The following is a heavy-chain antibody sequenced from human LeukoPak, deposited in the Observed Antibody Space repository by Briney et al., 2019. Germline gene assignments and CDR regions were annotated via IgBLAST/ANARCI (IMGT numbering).Heavy chain of an antibody. J-gene: IGHJ5*02. Sequence: ASVKVSCKASGYTFTGYYMHWVRQAPGQGLEWMGCINPNSGGTNYAQNFQGWVTMTRDTSISTAYMQLSRLRSDDTAVYYCARGAATMVRGVIGWSGGWERPGHPRNGFDPWGQGTLVTVSS. D-gene: IGHD3-10*01. V-gene: IGHV1-2*04. CDR2: INPNSGGT. CDR3: ARGAATMVRGVIGWSGGWERPGHPRNGFDP. CDR1: GYTFTGYY.